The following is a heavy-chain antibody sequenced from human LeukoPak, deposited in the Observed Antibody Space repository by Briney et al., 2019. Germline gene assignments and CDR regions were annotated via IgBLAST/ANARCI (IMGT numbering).Heavy chain of an antibody. CDR3: ARVGIAVAGLDY. CDR1: GSTFDDYG. CDR2: INWNGGST. V-gene: IGHV3-20*04. J-gene: IGHJ4*02. D-gene: IGHD6-19*01. Sequence: PGGSLRLSCAASGSTFDDYGMSWVRQAPGKGLEWVSGINWNGGSTGYADSVKGRFTISRDNAKNSLFLQMSSLRAEDTAVYYCARVGIAVAGLDYWGQGTLVTVSS.